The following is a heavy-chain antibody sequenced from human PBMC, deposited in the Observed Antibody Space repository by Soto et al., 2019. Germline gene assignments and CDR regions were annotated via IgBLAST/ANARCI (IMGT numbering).Heavy chain of an antibody. J-gene: IGHJ5*02. CDR1: GGSISSSSYY. Sequence: QLQLQESGPGLVKPSETLSLTCTVSGGSISSSSYYWGWIRQPPGKGLEWIGSIYYSGSTYYNPSLKSRVTISVDTSKNQFSLKLSSVTAADTAVYYCARHEGRVHCTNGVCRENWFDPWGQGTLVTVSS. CDR3: ARHEGRVHCTNGVCRENWFDP. D-gene: IGHD2-8*01. V-gene: IGHV4-39*01. CDR2: IYYSGST.